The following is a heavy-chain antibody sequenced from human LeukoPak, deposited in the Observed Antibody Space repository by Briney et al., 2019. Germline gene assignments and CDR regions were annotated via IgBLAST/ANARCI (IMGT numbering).Heavy chain of an antibody. V-gene: IGHV3-33*01. CDR3: ARDHEPYCSGGSCYPVDY. Sequence: PGRSLRLSCAASGFTFSSYGMHWVRQAPGKGLEWVAVIWYDGSNKYYADSVKGRFTISRDNSKNTLYLQMNSLRAEDTAVYYCARDHEPYCSGGSCYPVDYWGQGTLVTVSS. CDR2: IWYDGSNK. J-gene: IGHJ4*02. D-gene: IGHD2-15*01. CDR1: GFTFSSYG.